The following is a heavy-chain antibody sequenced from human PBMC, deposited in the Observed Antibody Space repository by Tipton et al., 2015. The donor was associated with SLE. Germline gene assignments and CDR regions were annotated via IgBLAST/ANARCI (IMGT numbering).Heavy chain of an antibody. V-gene: IGHV4-4*07. CDR1: GGSISSYY. D-gene: IGHD1-26*01. Sequence: TLSLTCTVFGGSISSYYWSWIRQPAGKGLEWIDQIHSSGSTSYNPPLKSRVSISVDMSKNQVSLKLSSVTAADTALYYCARHFSGSYSFDYWGQGKLVTVSS. CDR3: ARHFSGSYSFDY. CDR2: IHSSGST. J-gene: IGHJ4*02.